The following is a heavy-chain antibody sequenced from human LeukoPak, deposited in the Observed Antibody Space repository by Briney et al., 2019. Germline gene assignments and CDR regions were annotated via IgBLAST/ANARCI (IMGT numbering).Heavy chain of an antibody. CDR2: IYSGGST. CDR3: ARIGSTSWGAEFDY. Sequence: GGSLRLSCAASGFTVSSNYMSWVRQAPGKGLEWVSVIYSGGSTYYADSVKGRFTVSRHNSKNTLYLQMNSLRAEGTAVYYCARIGSTSWGAEFDYWGQGTLVTVSS. CDR1: GFTVSSNY. J-gene: IGHJ4*02. D-gene: IGHD2-2*01. V-gene: IGHV3-53*04.